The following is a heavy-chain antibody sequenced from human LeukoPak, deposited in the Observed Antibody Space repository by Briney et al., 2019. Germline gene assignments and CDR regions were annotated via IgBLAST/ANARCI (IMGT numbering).Heavy chain of an antibody. CDR3: ARDLGYSDYGEDAFDL. CDR1: GYTFTSYS. D-gene: IGHD5-12*01. Sequence: ASVKVSCKASGYTFTSYSMHWVRQAPGQGLEWMGIINPSGGITTYAQKFQGRVTMTRDMSTSTVYMELNSLRSDDTAEYYCARDLGYSDYGEDAFDLWGQGTMVTVSS. CDR2: INPSGGIT. J-gene: IGHJ3*01. V-gene: IGHV1-46*01.